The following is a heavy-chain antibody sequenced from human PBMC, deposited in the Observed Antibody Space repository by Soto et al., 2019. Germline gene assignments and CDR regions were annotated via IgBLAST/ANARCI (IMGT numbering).Heavy chain of an antibody. CDR1: GFTFSSYG. Sequence: GGSLRLSCAASGFTFSSYGMHWVRQAPGKGLEWVSFICSGSSNKYYADSVKGRFTISRDNAKNSLYLQMNSLRAEDAAVYYCAREADILNWFDPWGQGTLVTVSS. J-gene: IGHJ5*02. V-gene: IGHV3-48*01. D-gene: IGHD3-9*01. CDR2: ICSGSSNK. CDR3: AREADILNWFDP.